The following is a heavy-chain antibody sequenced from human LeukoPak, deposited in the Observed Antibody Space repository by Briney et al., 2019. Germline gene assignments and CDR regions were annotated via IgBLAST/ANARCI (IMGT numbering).Heavy chain of an antibody. V-gene: IGHV4-4*07. Sequence: PSETLSLTCTVSGGSISSYYWSWIRQPAGKGLEWIGRIYTSGSTNYNPSLKSRVTMSVDTSKNQFSLKLSSVTAADTAVYYCAISAEFPVEAAFDIWGQGTTVTVSS. CDR3: AISAEFPVEAAFDI. J-gene: IGHJ3*02. D-gene: IGHD2-15*01. CDR1: GGSISSYY. CDR2: IYTSGST.